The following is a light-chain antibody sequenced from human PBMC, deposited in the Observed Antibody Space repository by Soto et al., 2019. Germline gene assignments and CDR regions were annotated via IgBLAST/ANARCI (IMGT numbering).Light chain of an antibody. CDR1: SSDVGGYNL. V-gene: IGLV2-23*01. CDR2: EGS. CDR3: CSYAGSSTFYV. Sequence: QSVLTQPASVSGSPGQSITISCTGTSSDVGGYNLVSWYQQHPGKAPKLMIYEGSKRPSGVSNRFSGSKSGNTASLTISGLQAEDEADYYCCSYAGSSTFYVFGTGTKLTVL. J-gene: IGLJ1*01.